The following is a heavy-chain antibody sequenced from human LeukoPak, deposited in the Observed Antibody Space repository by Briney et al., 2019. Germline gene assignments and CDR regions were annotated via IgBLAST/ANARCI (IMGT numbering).Heavy chain of an antibody. CDR2: IIPIFGTA. CDR1: EGTFSSYA. V-gene: IGHV1-69*13. D-gene: IGHD2-2*01. Sequence: ASVKVSCKASEGTFSSYAISWVRQAPGQGLEWMGGIIPIFGTANYAQNFQGRVTITADESTSTAYMELSSLRSEDTAVYYCARGGSHCSSTSCYSDWGQGTLVTVSS. CDR3: ARGGSHCSSTSCYSD. J-gene: IGHJ4*02.